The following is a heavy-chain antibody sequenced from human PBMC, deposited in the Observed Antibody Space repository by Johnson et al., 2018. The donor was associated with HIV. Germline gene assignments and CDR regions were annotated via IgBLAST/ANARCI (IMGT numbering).Heavy chain of an antibody. Sequence: VQLVESGGGLVQPGGSLRLSCAASGFTFSSYWMSWVRQAPGKGLEWVANIKQDGSEKYYVDSVKGRFPISRDNAKNSMYLKMNSLRAEDTAGYYCAREYYGSGSDAFDIWGQGTMVTVSS. CDR2: IKQDGSEK. CDR3: AREYYGSGSDAFDI. D-gene: IGHD3-10*01. J-gene: IGHJ3*02. V-gene: IGHV3-7*01. CDR1: GFTFSSYW.